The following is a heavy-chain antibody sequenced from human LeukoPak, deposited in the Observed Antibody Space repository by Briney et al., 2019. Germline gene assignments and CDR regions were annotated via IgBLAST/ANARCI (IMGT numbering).Heavy chain of an antibody. D-gene: IGHD4-17*01. V-gene: IGHV1-2*02. CDR2: INPNSGGT. CDR1: GYTFTGYC. CDR3: ARVHYYGDYSNDY. Sequence: ASVKVSCKASGYTFTGYCLHWVRQAPGQGLEWMGWINPNSGGTNYAQKFQGRVTMTRDTSISTAYMELSRLRSDDTAMYYCARVHYYGDYSNDYWGQGTLVTVSS. J-gene: IGHJ4*02.